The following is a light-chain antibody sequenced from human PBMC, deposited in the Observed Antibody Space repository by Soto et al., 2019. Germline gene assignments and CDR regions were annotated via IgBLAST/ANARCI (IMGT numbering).Light chain of an antibody. CDR3: AAWDDSLKGQV. CDR2: TNN. J-gene: IGLJ1*01. Sequence: QSVLTQPPSASGTPGQRVTISCSGSSSNIGDNHVYWYQRLPGTAPKLLIHTNNQRPSGVPDRFSGSKSGTSASLAISGLRSEDEADYLCAAWDDSLKGQVFGTGTKLTVL. CDR1: SSNIGDNH. V-gene: IGLV1-47*01.